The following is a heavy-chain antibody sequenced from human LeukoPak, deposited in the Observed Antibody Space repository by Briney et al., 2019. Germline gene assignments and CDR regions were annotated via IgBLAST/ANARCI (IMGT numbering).Heavy chain of an antibody. D-gene: IGHD3-9*01. CDR1: GVSISTSEW. J-gene: IGHJ4*02. CDR3: GKTDIYFNPIDY. Sequence: NPSETLSLTCAVSGVSISTSEWWIWVRQPPAQGLEWIGEIHRDGRTRYNPSLTSRVTMSMDYSKNQFSLNVRFVTAADTAIYYCGKTDIYFNPIDYWGPGSLVTVSS. V-gene: IGHV4-4*02. CDR2: IHRDGRT.